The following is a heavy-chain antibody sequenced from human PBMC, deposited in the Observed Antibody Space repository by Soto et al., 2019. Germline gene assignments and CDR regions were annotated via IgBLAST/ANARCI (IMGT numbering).Heavy chain of an antibody. D-gene: IGHD2-21*02. CDR2: INPNSGDT. CDR3: ARQLAYCGGDCFTEPVDY. V-gene: IGHV1-2*02. CDR1: GYTFTSYY. J-gene: IGHJ4*02. Sequence: QAQMVQSRAEVKKPGASVKVSCEASGYTFTSYYMHWVRQAPGQGLKWMGWINPNSGDTKYAQKFRGRVTMTRDTSITTAYMEVKMLTSDDTAVYYCARQLAYCGGDCFTEPVDYWGQGTLVTVSS.